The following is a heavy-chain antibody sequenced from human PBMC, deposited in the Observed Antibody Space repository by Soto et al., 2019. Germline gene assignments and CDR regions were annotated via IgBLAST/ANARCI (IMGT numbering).Heavy chain of an antibody. CDR3: VRKSLVVAAATREDY. Sequence: GSLRLSCAASGFTFSSYWMHWVRQAPGKGLVWVSRINSDGSSTSYAGSVKGRFTISRDNAKNTLYLQMNSLRAEDTAVYYCVRKSLVVAAATREDYWGKGTLVTVSS. V-gene: IGHV3-74*01. D-gene: IGHD2-15*01. CDR1: GFTFSSYW. CDR2: INSDGSST. J-gene: IGHJ4*02.